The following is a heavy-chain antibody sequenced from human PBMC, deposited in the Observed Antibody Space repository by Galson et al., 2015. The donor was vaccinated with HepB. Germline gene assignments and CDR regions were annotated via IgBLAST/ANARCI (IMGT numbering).Heavy chain of an antibody. CDR2: IYPGDSDT. V-gene: IGHV5-51*01. D-gene: IGHD6-19*01. CDR3: ARHPRTGLWSSGWSGAFDI. Sequence: QSGAEVKKPGESLKISCKGSGYSFTSYWIGWVRQMPGKGLEWMGIIYPGDSDTRYSPSFQGQVTISADKSISTAYLQWSSLKASDTAMYYCARHPRTGLWSSGWSGAFDIWGQGTMVTVSS. J-gene: IGHJ3*02. CDR1: GYSFTSYW.